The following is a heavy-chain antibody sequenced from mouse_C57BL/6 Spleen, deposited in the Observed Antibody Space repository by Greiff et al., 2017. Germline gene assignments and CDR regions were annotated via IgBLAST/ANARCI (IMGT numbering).Heavy chain of an antibody. CDR3: ARSHDYDVRSSYFDY. Sequence: QVQLKESGPELVKPGASVKISCKASGYAFSSSWMNWVKQRPGKGLEWIGRIYPGDGDTKYNGKFKGKATLTADKSSSTAYMQLSSLTSEDSAVYFCARSHDYDVRSSYFDYWGQGTTLTVSS. CDR2: IYPGDGDT. J-gene: IGHJ2*01. CDR1: GYAFSSSW. V-gene: IGHV1-82*01. D-gene: IGHD2-4*01.